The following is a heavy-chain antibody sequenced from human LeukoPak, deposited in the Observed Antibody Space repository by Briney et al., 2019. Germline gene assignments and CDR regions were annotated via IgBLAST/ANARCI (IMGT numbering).Heavy chain of an antibody. CDR1: GGSLSRGAYY. D-gene: IGHD5-12*01. Sequence: SQTLSLTCTLSGGSLSRGAYYWGWIRPPPGKGLEWIGYINYSGTTYNNPSLESRATISVETSKNPFCLKLSSLTAAQPATNYCATGGGYWGQGTLVTVSS. J-gene: IGHJ4*02. CDR3: ATGGGY. V-gene: IGHV4-30-4*01. CDR2: INYSGTT.